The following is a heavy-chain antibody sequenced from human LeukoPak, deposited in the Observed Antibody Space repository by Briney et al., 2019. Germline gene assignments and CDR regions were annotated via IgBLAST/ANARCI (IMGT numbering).Heavy chain of an antibody. CDR3: AVLAVDYYDSSGYTLGDY. CDR1: GFTSSRCE. V-gene: IGHV3-48*03. Sequence: GGSLRLSCAASGFTSSRCEMNWVRQAPGKGLEWVSYISSSGSTIYYADSVKGRFTISRDNAKNSLYLQMNSLRAEDTAVYYCAVLAVDYYDSSGYTLGDYWGQGTLVTVSS. D-gene: IGHD3-22*01. CDR2: ISSSGSTI. J-gene: IGHJ4*02.